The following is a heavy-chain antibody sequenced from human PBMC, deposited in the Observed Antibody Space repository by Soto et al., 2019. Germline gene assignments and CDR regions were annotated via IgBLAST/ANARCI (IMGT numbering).Heavy chain of an antibody. CDR1: GFTFSSYW. CDR3: ARDPAAAAVDY. CDR2: INSDGSST. J-gene: IGHJ4*02. Sequence: GGSLRLSCAASGFTFSSYWMHWVRQARGKGLVWVSRINSDGSSTSYADSVKGRFTISRDNAKNTLYLQMNSLRAEDTAVYYCARDPAAAAVDYWGQGTLVTVSS. D-gene: IGHD6-13*01. V-gene: IGHV3-74*01.